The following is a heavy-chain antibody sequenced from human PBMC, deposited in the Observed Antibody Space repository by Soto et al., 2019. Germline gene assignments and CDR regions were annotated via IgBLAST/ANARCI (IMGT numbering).Heavy chain of an antibody. J-gene: IGHJ4*02. CDR3: AVCRDGYNSFDY. Sequence: ASVKVSCKASGYTFTSYGISWVRQAPGQGLEWMGWISAYNGNTNYAQKLQGRVTMTTDTSTSTAYMELRSLRSDDTAVYYCAVCRDGYNSFDYWGLGTLVTVSS. CDR1: GYTFTSYG. CDR2: ISAYNGNT. D-gene: IGHD5-12*01. V-gene: IGHV1-18*01.